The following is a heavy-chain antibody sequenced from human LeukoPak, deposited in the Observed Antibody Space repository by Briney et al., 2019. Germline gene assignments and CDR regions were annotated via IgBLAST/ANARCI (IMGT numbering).Heavy chain of an antibody. J-gene: IGHJ6*03. Sequence: ASVKVSCKASGYTFTSYDINWVRQATGQGLEWMGWMNPNSGNTGYAQKFQGRVTMTRNTSISTAYMELSSLRSEDTAVYYCARGLWSGYPNYYMDVGGKGTTVTVSS. CDR2: MNPNSGNT. D-gene: IGHD3-3*01. CDR1: GYTFTSYD. V-gene: IGHV1-8*01. CDR3: ARGLWSGYPNYYMDV.